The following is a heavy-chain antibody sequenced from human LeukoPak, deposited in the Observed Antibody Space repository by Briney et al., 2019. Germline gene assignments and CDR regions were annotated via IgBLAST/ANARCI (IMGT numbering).Heavy chain of an antibody. Sequence: ASVKVSCKVSGYTLTELSMHWVRQAPGKGLEWMGGFDPEDGETIYAQKFQGRVTMTEDTSTDTAYMELSSPRSEDTAVYYCARDSSAVATGGWFDPWGQGTLVTVSS. CDR3: ARDSSAVATGGWFDP. CDR2: FDPEDGET. V-gene: IGHV1-24*01. CDR1: GYTLTELS. J-gene: IGHJ5*02. D-gene: IGHD6-19*01.